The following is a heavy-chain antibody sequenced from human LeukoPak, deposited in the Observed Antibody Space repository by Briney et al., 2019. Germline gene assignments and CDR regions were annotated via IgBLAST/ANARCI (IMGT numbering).Heavy chain of an antibody. Sequence: GGSLRLSCAASGFTFSSYTMSWVRQAPGKGLEWVSSISSSSSYIYYADSVKGRFTISRDNAKNSLYLQMNSLRAEDTAVYYCARDRAVEVDYWGQGTLVTVSS. V-gene: IGHV3-21*01. CDR2: ISSSSSYI. D-gene: IGHD3-3*01. J-gene: IGHJ4*02. CDR3: ARDRAVEVDY. CDR1: GFTFSSYT.